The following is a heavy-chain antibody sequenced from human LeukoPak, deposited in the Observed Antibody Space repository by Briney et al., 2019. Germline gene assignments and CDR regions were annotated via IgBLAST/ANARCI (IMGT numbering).Heavy chain of an antibody. V-gene: IGHV3-21*01. J-gene: IGHJ3*02. D-gene: IGHD3-10*01. CDR2: ISSSRSYI. Sequence: GGSLRLSCAASGFTFSSYSMNWVRQAPGKGLEWVSSISSSRSYIYYADSVKGRFTISRDNAKNSLYLQMNGLRAEDTAVYYCARGRSITLLRGVAMSDGFDIWGQGTMVTVSS. CDR1: GFTFSSYS. CDR3: ARGRSITLLRGVAMSDGFDI.